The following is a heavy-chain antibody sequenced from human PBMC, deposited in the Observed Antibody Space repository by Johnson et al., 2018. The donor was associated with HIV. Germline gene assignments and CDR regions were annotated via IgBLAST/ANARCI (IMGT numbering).Heavy chain of an antibody. Sequence: VQLVESGGNLVKPGGSLRLSCAASGFTFSTYWMHWVRQPPGKGLVWVSRINTDGSATTYADSVRGRFTISRDNAKNTLYLQMNSLRAEDTALYYCARDGDDGDEADDTKGAFDIWGQGTMVTVSS. CDR2: INTDGSAT. J-gene: IGHJ3*02. D-gene: IGHD3-9*01. CDR3: ARDGDDGDEADDTKGAFDI. V-gene: IGHV3-74*01. CDR1: GFTFSTYW.